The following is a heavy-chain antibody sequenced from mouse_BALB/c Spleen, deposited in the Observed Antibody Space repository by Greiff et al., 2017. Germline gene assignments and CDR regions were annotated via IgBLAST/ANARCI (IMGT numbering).Heavy chain of an antibody. D-gene: IGHD1-1*01. CDR2: INPGSGGT. Sequence: QVQLQQSGAELVRPGTSVKVSCKASGYAFTNYLIAWVKQRPGQGLEWIGVINPGSGGTNYNEKFKGKATLTADKSSSTSYMTLSSLTSDDTAVYFCARYNYCGSSWCFDVWGEGTTVTVSS. J-gene: IGHJ1*01. CDR1: GYAFTNYL. CDR3: ARYNYCGSSWCFDV. V-gene: IGHV1-54*01.